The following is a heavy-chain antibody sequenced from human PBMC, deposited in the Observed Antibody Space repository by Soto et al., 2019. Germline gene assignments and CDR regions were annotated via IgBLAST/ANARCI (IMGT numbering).Heavy chain of an antibody. CDR1: GFTFSSYS. D-gene: IGHD3-22*01. CDR2: ISSSSSTI. V-gene: IGHV3-48*02. Sequence: PGGSLRLSCAASGFTFSSYSMNWVRQAPGKGLEWVSYISSSSSTIYYADSVKGRFTISRDNAKNSLYLQMNSLRDEDTAVYYCARYYYDSSGHSHFDYWGQGTLVTVSS. CDR3: ARYYYDSSGHSHFDY. J-gene: IGHJ4*02.